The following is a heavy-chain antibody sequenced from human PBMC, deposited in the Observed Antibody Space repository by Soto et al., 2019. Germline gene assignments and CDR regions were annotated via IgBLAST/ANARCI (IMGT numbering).Heavy chain of an antibody. J-gene: IGHJ4*02. Sequence: SETLSLTCTVSGGSISSGDYYWSWIRQPPGKGLEWIGYIYYSGSTYYNPSLKSRVTISVDTSKNQFSLKLSSVTAADTAVYYCARVAEWSNFEYWGQGTLVTVSS. CDR3: ARVAEWSNFEY. CDR1: GGSISSGDYY. CDR2: IYYSGST. D-gene: IGHD3-3*01. V-gene: IGHV4-30-4*01.